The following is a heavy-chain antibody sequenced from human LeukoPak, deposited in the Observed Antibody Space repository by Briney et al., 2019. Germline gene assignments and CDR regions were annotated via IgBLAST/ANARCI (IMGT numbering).Heavy chain of an antibody. CDR1: GYSISSGYY. V-gene: IGHV4-38-2*02. D-gene: IGHD1-26*01. CDR2: IYHSGST. CDR3: ARAGGGSYPDYYYMDV. J-gene: IGHJ6*03. Sequence: SETLSLTCTVSGYSISSGYYWGWIRQPPGKGLEWIGSIYHSGSTYYNPSLKNRVTISVDTSKNQFSLKLSSVTAADTAVYYCARAGGGSYPDYYYMDVWGKGTTVTVSS.